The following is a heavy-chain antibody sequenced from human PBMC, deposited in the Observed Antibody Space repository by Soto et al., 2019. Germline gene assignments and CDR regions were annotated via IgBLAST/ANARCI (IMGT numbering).Heavy chain of an antibody. CDR1: GFTLSDSY. Sequence: QVQLVESEGGLVKPGGSLRLSCAASGFTLSDSYMSWIRQPPGKGLEWVSYISSSGSIIYYADSVKGRFTISRDNAKNSLYLQMNSLRAEDTAVYYCARDLGYYDSSGYFDYWGQGTLVTVSS. J-gene: IGHJ4*02. CDR3: ARDLGYYDSSGYFDY. V-gene: IGHV3-11*01. CDR2: ISSSGSII. D-gene: IGHD3-22*01.